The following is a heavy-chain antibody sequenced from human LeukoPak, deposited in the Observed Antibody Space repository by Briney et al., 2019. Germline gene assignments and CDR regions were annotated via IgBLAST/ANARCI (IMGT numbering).Heavy chain of an antibody. CDR1: GYSISSGYY. Sequence: SETLSLTXTVSGYSISSGYYWDWIREPPGKGLEWIGSIYHSGSTYYNPSLKSRVTISVDTSKNQFSLKLSSVTAADTAVYYCAGGTEGYYMDVWGKGTTVTVSS. J-gene: IGHJ6*03. CDR2: IYHSGST. V-gene: IGHV4-38-2*02. D-gene: IGHD1-1*01. CDR3: AGGTEGYYMDV.